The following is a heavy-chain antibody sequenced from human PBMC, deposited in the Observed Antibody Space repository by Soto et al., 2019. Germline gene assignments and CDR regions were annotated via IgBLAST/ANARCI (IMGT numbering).Heavy chain of an antibody. CDR1: GFTFSSYG. D-gene: IGHD4-17*01. V-gene: IGHV3-30*18. J-gene: IGHJ5*02. Sequence: PGGSLRLSCAASGFTFSSYGMHWVRQAPGKGLEWVAVISYDGSNKYYADSVKGRFTISRDNSKNTLYLQMNSLRAEDTAVYYCAKDLATVTLSFFDPWGQGTLVTVS. CDR3: AKDLATVTLSFFDP. CDR2: ISYDGSNK.